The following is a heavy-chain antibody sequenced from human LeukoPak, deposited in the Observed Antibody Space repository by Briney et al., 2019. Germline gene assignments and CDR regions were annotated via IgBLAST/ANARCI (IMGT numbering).Heavy chain of an antibody. CDR1: GFTFTNVW. CDR2: IISISGGGTS. D-gene: IGHD3-16*01. CDR3: TTHRGEWVLEF. V-gene: IGHV3-15*01. Sequence: GGSLRLSCAASGFTFTNVWMSWVRQAPGKGLEWVGRIISISGGGTSDYPAPVKGRFTISRDDSKNTLYLQMNSLKTEDTAVYYCTTHRGEWVLEFRGQGSLVTVSS. J-gene: IGHJ4*02.